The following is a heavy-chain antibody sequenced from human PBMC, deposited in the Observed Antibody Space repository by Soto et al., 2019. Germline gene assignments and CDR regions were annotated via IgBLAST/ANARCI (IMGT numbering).Heavy chain of an antibody. D-gene: IGHD6-6*01. V-gene: IGHV1-18*01. Sequence: GASVKVSCKASGYTFSNYGVTWVRQAPGQGLEWMGWISGYNGNTNYAQNFQGRVTMTADPSTRTAYMDLRSLRSDDTAVYFCARKSSSSSWFDPWGQGTLVTVS. CDR1: GYTFSNYG. J-gene: IGHJ5*02. CDR2: ISGYNGNT. CDR3: ARKSSSSSWFDP.